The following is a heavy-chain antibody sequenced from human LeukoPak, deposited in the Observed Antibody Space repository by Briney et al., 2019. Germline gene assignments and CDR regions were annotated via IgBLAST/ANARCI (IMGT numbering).Heavy chain of an antibody. CDR3: AKVYDYGDLGWFDP. D-gene: IGHD4-17*01. CDR1: ITLYKYC. Sequence: GALRLSCGAPWITLYKYCLDRVPQAPGEGLEWVSAISGSGGSTYYADSVKGRFTISRDNSKNTLYLQMNSLRAEDTAVYYCAKVYDYGDLGWFDPWGQGTLVTVSS. J-gene: IGHJ5*02. CDR2: ISGSGGST. V-gene: IGHV3-23*01.